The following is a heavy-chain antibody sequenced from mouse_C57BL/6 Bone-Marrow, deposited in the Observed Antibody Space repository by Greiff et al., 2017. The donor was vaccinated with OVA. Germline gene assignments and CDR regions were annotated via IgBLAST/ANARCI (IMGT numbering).Heavy chain of an antibody. Sequence: EVQLQASGGGLVKPGGSLKLSCAASGFTFRDYGMHWVRQAPEKGLEWVAYISSGSSTLSYAATVKGRFTFSRDNAKNTLYVQMTSLRSEDTAMYYCARQHSNYDGYYAMDDWGQGTSVTVSS. CDR2: ISSGSSTL. V-gene: IGHV5-17*01. CDR3: ARQHSNYDGYYAMDD. D-gene: IGHD2-5*01. CDR1: GFTFRDYG. J-gene: IGHJ4*01.